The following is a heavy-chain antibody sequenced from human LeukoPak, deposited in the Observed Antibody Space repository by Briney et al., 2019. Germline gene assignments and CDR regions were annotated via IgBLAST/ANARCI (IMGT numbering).Heavy chain of an antibody. CDR2: ISGSGGST. CDR1: GFTFSSYA. J-gene: IGHJ3*02. Sequence: PGGSLRLSCAASGFTFSSYAMSWVRQAPGKGLEWVSAISGSGGSTYYADSVKGRFTISRGNSKNTLYLQMNSLRAEDTAVYYCARLYYFDSSDYYSDAFDIWGQGTMVTVSS. D-gene: IGHD3-22*01. V-gene: IGHV3-23*01. CDR3: ARLYYFDSSDYYSDAFDI.